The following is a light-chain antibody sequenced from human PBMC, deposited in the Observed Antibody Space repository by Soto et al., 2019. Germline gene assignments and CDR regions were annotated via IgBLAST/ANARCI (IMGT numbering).Light chain of an antibody. CDR1: QSISNW. Sequence: DIQMTQSPSTLSASIGHRVTITCRASQSISNWLAWLQQKPGKAPKVLIFDASNLGSGVPSRFSGSGSGTEFTLTISSLQPGDFGNYYCQQYNSYSPWTFGQGTKVDIK. V-gene: IGKV1-5*01. CDR3: QQYNSYSPWT. J-gene: IGKJ1*01. CDR2: DAS.